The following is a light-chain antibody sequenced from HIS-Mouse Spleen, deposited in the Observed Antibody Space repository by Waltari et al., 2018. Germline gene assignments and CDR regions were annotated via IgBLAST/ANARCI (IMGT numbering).Light chain of an antibody. CDR1: QSLLHSNGYNY. V-gene: IGKV2-28*01. CDR3: MQALQTPWT. J-gene: IGKJ2*01. CDR2: LGS. Sequence: IVMTQSPLSLPVTPGVPPATPCRSSQSLLHSNGYNYLDWYLQKPGQSPQLLIYLGSNRASGVPDRFSGSGSGTDFALKISRVEAEDVGVYYCMQALQTPWTFGQGTKLEIK.